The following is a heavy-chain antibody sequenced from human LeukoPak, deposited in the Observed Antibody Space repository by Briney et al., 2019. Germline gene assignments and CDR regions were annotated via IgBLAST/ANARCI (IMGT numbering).Heavy chain of an antibody. Sequence: PGGSLRLSCAASGFTFSSYGMHWVRQAPGKGLEWVAFIRYDGSNKYYADSVKGRFTISRDNSKNTLYLQMNSLRAEDTAVYYCARSPLDYYDSSGYCDYWGQGTLVTVSS. CDR1: GFTFSSYG. J-gene: IGHJ4*02. CDR2: IRYDGSNK. D-gene: IGHD3-22*01. V-gene: IGHV3-30*02. CDR3: ARSPLDYYDSSGYCDY.